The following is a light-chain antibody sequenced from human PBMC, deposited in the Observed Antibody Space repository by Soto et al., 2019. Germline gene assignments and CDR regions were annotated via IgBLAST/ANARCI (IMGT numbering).Light chain of an antibody. CDR1: QSVSSSH. CDR2: GAS. CDR3: QQYGGSPLYT. J-gene: IGKJ2*01. V-gene: IGKV3-20*01. Sequence: DIVLTQSPGTLSLSPGEGATLSCRASQSVSSSHLAWYQQKPGQAPRLVIYGASSRATGIPDRFSGSGYGAAFPLTISRLEHEDFAVYYCQQYGGSPLYTFGQGTTLEIK.